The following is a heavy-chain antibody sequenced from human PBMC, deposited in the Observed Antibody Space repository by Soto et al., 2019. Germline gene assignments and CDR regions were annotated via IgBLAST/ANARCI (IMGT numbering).Heavy chain of an antibody. CDR2: IYPHDSDT. V-gene: IGHV5-51*01. CDR1: YKSTSYW. J-gene: IGHJ4*02. CDR3: VRRTGCYQMYYFDL. D-gene: IGHD1-26*01. Sequence: PGESLKISCTYKSTSYWIGWVRQMPGKGLEWMGNIYPHDSDTRYSPSFQGQVTISCDKSIRTAYLHWSSLKASDTAIYYCVRRTGCYQMYYFDLWGQGTPVTVSS.